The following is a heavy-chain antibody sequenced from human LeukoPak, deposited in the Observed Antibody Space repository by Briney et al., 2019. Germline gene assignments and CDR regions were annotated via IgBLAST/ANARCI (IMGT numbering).Heavy chain of an antibody. D-gene: IGHD1-26*01. CDR2: MNIDGSEK. J-gene: IGHJ4*02. CDR1: GFTFSSYW. CDR3: ARDPVEWELLLDY. V-gene: IGHV3-7*01. Sequence: GGSLRLSCAASGFTFSSYWMGWVRQAPGKRLEWVANMNIDGSEKYYADSAKGRFTISRDNARDSVYLQMNSLRVEDTAVYYCARDPVEWELLLDYWGQGTLVSVSS.